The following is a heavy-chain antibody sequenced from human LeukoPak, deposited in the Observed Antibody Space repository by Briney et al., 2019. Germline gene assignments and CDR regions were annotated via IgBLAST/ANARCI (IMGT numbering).Heavy chain of an antibody. CDR1: GFTFSSYA. CDR2: ISYDGSNK. J-gene: IGHJ4*02. V-gene: IGHV3-30*04. D-gene: IGHD6-13*01. Sequence: GRSLRLSCAASGFTFSSYAMHWVRQAPGKGLEWVAVISYDGSNKYYADSVKGRFTISRDNSKNTLYLQMNSLRAEETAVYYCAREGSSSWYGWFDYWGQGTLVTVSS. CDR3: AREGSSSWYGWFDY.